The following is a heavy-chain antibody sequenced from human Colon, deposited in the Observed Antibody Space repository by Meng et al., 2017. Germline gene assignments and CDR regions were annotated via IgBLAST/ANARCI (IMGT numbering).Heavy chain of an antibody. CDR2: IRSKPNNYAT. Sequence: EGELVGSGGGWVQPGGSLNLSCAALGLTFSGSAIHWVRQASGKGLEWVGRIRSKPNNYATVYAASVRGRFTISRDDSKNTAYLQMNSLKTEDTAVYYCARPVRENGDFVHWGQGTLVTVSS. J-gene: IGHJ4*02. D-gene: IGHD2-8*01. V-gene: IGHV3-73*02. CDR1: GLTFSGSA. CDR3: ARPVRENGDFVH.